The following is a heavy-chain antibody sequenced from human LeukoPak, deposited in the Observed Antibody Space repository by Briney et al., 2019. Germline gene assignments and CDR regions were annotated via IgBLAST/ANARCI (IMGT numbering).Heavy chain of an antibody. CDR2: ISATGAGT. Sequence: GGSLRLSCAASGFTFSTYAMSWVRQAPGKGLKWVSTISATGAGTYYADSVKGRFTISRDNSKNTLYLQMNSLRAEDTAVYYCARGAKMSGYDVHYFDYWGQGTLVTVSS. V-gene: IGHV3-23*01. J-gene: IGHJ4*02. D-gene: IGHD5-12*01. CDR3: ARGAKMSGYDVHYFDY. CDR1: GFTFSTYA.